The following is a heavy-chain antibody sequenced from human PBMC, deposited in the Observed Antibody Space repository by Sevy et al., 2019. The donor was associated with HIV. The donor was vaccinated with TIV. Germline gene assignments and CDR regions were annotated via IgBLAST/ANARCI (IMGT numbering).Heavy chain of an antibody. Sequence: GGSLRLSCAASGFTFNSYGMHWVRQAPIKGLEWVASIYYDGNNKYYAHSVKGRFTISRDESKNTRYLQMNSLRAEDTAVYYCARDSNEYGDYRLSYYFDYWGQGALVTVSS. CDR1: GFTFNSYG. V-gene: IGHV3-33*01. CDR2: IYYDGNNK. D-gene: IGHD4-17*01. CDR3: ARDSNEYGDYRLSYYFDY. J-gene: IGHJ4*02.